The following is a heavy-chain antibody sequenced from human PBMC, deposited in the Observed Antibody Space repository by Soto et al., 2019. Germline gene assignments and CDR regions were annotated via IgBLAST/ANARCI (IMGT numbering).Heavy chain of an antibody. CDR1: GDSITSYY. J-gene: IGHJ4*02. D-gene: IGHD4-4*01. CDR3: ARHGMAAVTQ. CDR2: IFNHGST. V-gene: IGHV4-59*05. Sequence: SETLSLTCRVSGDSITSYYWSWIPQPTGKGLEWIGIIFNHGSTHHNPSLKSPVTISVDTSKNQFSLKLSSVTAADTAVYYCARHGMAAVTQWGWGTLVTVSS.